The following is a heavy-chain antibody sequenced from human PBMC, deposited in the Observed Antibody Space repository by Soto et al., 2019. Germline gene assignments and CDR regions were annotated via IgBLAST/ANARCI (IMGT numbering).Heavy chain of an antibody. Sequence: KSSETLSLTCTVSGGSISSYYWSWIRQPPGKGLEWIGYIYYSGSTNYNPSLKSRVTISVDTSKNQFSLKLSSVTAADTAVYYCARIHYDFWSGYPHWFDPWGQGTLVTVSS. CDR3: ARIHYDFWSGYPHWFDP. D-gene: IGHD3-3*01. J-gene: IGHJ5*02. CDR2: IYYSGST. V-gene: IGHV4-59*01. CDR1: GGSISSYY.